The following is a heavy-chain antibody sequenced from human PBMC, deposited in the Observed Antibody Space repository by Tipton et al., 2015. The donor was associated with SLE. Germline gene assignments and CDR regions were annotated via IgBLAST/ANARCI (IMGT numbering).Heavy chain of an antibody. V-gene: IGHV3-21*01. J-gene: IGHJ4*02. CDR3: ARSPDGMIVVVSNYFDY. D-gene: IGHD3-22*01. CDR2: ISSSSSYT. Sequence: SLRLSCAASGFTFSSYSMNWVRQAPGKGLEWVSSISSSSSYTYYADSVKGRFTISRDNAKNSLYLQMNSLRAEDTAVYYCARSPDGMIVVVSNYFDYWGQGTLVTVSS. CDR1: GFTFSSYS.